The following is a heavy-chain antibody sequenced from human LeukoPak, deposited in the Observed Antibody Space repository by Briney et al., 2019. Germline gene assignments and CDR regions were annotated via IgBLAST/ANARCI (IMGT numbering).Heavy chain of an antibody. D-gene: IGHD2-2*01. CDR3: ARAASLDF. CDR1: GGSIGNFY. J-gene: IGHJ4*02. V-gene: IGHV4-59*01. CDR2: IYYSGTT. Sequence: ASETLSLTCTVSGGSIGNFYWNWIRQPPGNGLEWIGYIYYSGTTNYNPYLKSRVNISVGMSSNQFSLRRDSVTAADTAVYYCARAASLDFWGRGIVVSVS.